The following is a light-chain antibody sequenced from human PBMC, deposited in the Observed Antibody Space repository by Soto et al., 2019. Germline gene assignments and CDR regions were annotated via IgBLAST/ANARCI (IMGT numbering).Light chain of an antibody. Sequence: QSALTQPASVSGSPGQSITISCTGTSSDVGGDHVSWYQQHPGKAPRLIIYDVSNRPSGISNRFSGSKSDNTASLTISGLQADGEADYYCSSHTSSSRYVFGTGTKVTVL. CDR3: SSHTSSSRYV. CDR2: DVS. CDR1: SSDVGGDH. J-gene: IGLJ1*01. V-gene: IGLV2-14*01.